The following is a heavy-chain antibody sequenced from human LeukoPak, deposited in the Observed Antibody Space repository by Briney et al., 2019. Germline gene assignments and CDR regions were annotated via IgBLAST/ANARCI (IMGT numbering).Heavy chain of an antibody. CDR2: ISSSSSYI. CDR1: GFNLTVYT. CDR3: ASSPGKYYHDSSGFL. J-gene: IGHJ6*01. Sequence: GGSLILSCAASGFNLTVYTMNWVRQAPGKGLEWVSSISSSSSYIYYADLVKGRFTISRDNAKNSLYLQMNSLRADDTAVYYCASSPGKYYHDSSGFLWGQGTTVTVSS. V-gene: IGHV3-21*01. D-gene: IGHD3-22*01.